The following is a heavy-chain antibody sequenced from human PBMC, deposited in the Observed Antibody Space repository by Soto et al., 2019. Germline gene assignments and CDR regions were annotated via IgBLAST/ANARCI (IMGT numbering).Heavy chain of an antibody. J-gene: IGHJ4*01. D-gene: IGHD2-8*01. CDR1: GVSVSSVGSS. V-gene: IGHV4-30-2*01. CDR3: ARLRMDSFYPNANDPSDL. CDR2: ISHSGTP. Sequence: SETLSLTCGVSGVSVSSVGSSWSWIRQPPGKGLQWVGYISHSGTPYYNPSLKPRVTISVDRSKNRFSLNLSSVTAADTAVYYCARLRMDSFYPNANDPSDLWGQGTLVTVSS.